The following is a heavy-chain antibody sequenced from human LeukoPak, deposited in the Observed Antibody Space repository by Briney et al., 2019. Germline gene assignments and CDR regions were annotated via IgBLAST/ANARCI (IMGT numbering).Heavy chain of an antibody. D-gene: IGHD3-3*01. J-gene: IGHJ6*02. CDR1: GFTVSSNY. CDR3: ARSSTIFGVVITDYGMDV. CDR2: IYSGGST. Sequence: GGSLRLSCAASGFTVSSNYMSWVRQAPGKGLEWVSVIYSGGSTYYADSVKGRFTISRDNSKNTLYLQMNSLRAEDTAVYYCARSSTIFGVVITDYGMDVWGQGTTVTVSS. V-gene: IGHV3-53*01.